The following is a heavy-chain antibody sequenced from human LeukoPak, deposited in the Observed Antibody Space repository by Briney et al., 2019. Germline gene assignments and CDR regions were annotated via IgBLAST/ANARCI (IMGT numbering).Heavy chain of an antibody. CDR1: GFTFSSYW. Sequence: GGSLRLSCAASGFTFSSYWMSWVRQAPGKGLECVANIKQDGSEKYYVDSVRGRFTLSRDNAKNSLYLQMNSLRVEDTAVYYCATSAARAIESWGQGTLVTVSS. J-gene: IGHJ4*02. D-gene: IGHD6-25*01. CDR3: ATSAARAIES. CDR2: IKQDGSEK. V-gene: IGHV3-7*01.